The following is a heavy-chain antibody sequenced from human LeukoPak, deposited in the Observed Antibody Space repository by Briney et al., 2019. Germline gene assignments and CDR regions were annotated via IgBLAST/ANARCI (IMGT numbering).Heavy chain of an antibody. CDR1: GFTVSSNY. J-gene: IGHJ4*02. CDR3: AKDLDYYDSSGYSPWDY. CDR2: LYSGGTS. V-gene: IGHV3-66*01. D-gene: IGHD3-22*01. Sequence: GGSLRLSCAASGFTVSSNYMSWVRQAPGKGLEWVSVLYSGGTSYYANSVQDRFTISRDNSKNTLYLQMNSLRAEDTAVYYCAKDLDYYDSSGYSPWDYWGQGTLDTVSS.